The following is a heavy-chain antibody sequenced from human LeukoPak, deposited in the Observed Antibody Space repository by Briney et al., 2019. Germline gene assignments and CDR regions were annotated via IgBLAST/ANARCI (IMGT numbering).Heavy chain of an antibody. CDR2: IYYNGST. Sequence: SETLSLTCTVSGGSISSYYWSWIRQPPGKGLEWIGYIYYNGSTFYNPSLKSRVTISVDTSQNQFSLKLTSVTAADTAVYYCASIPRTYYDILTGYHDFDYWGQGTLVTVSS. CDR1: GGSISSYY. V-gene: IGHV4-59*06. D-gene: IGHD3-9*01. CDR3: ASIPRTYYDILTGYHDFDY. J-gene: IGHJ4*02.